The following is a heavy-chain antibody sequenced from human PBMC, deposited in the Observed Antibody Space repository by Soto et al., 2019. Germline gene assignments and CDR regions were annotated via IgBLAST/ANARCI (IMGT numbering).Heavy chain of an antibody. CDR1: GFTFSGYL. CDR2: INPDGGST. J-gene: IGHJ4*02. CDR3: ARETYSFNDY. D-gene: IGHD4-4*01. V-gene: IGHV3-74*01. Sequence: GGSLRLSCAASGFTFSGYLMHWVRQAPGEGLVWVSRINPDGGSTNYADSVKGRFTISRDNAKNTLFLQMNGLRAEDTAVYYCARETYSFNDYWGRGTLVTVSS.